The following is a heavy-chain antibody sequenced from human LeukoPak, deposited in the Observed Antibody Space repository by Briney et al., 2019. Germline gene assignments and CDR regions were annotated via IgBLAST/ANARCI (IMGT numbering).Heavy chain of an antibody. V-gene: IGHV3-23*01. CDR3: AKDPSYYDILTGYYPHYFDY. CDR1: GGSISSSN. Sequence: TSETLSLTCAVSGGSISSSNWWSWVRQPPGKGLEWVSAISGSGGSTYYADSVKGRFTISRDNSKNTLYLQMNSLRAEDTAVYYCAKDPSYYDILTGYYPHYFDYWGQGTLVTVSS. CDR2: ISGSGGST. J-gene: IGHJ4*02. D-gene: IGHD3-9*01.